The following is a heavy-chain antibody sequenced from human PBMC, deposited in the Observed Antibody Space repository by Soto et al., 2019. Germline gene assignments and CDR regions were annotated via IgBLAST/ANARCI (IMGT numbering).Heavy chain of an antibody. CDR3: ARFLTGHYDILTGYDYYYGMDV. D-gene: IGHD3-9*01. J-gene: IGHJ6*02. CDR2: ISAYNGNT. V-gene: IGHV1-18*01. Sequence: ASVKVSCKASGYTFTSYGISWVRQAPGQGLEWMGWISAYNGNTNYAQKLQGRVTMTTDTSTSTAYMELRSLRSDDTAVYYCARFLTGHYDILTGYDYYYGMDVWGQGTTVTVSS. CDR1: GYTFTSYG.